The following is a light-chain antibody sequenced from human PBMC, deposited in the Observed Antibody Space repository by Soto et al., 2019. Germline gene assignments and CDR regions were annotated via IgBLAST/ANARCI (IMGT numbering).Light chain of an antibody. V-gene: IGLV2-14*01. CDR2: EVN. CDR3: SSYRSSSTRV. CDR1: SSDVGSYTY. Sequence: QSVLTQPASVSGSPRQSITISCTGASSDVGSYTYVSWYQQHPGKAPKLMIYEVNNRPSGVSNRFSGSKSGNTASLTISGLQAEDEADYYCSSYRSSSTRVFGTGTKVTVL. J-gene: IGLJ1*01.